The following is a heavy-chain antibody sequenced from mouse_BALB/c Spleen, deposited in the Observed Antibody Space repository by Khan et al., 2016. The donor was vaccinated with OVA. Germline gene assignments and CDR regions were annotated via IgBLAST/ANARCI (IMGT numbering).Heavy chain of an antibody. CDR2: ISYSGST. D-gene: IGHD3-3*01. V-gene: IGHV3-2*02. CDR3: VSYRGRYYALDY. CDR1: GYSITSDYA. Sequence: EVQLQESGPGLVKPSQSLSLTCTVTGYSITSDYAWNWIRQFPGNKLEWMGCISYSGSTNYKPSLKSRITITRTTSKDQFFLQLKSVATEDKATYYCVSYRGRYYALDYWGQGTSVTVSS. J-gene: IGHJ4*01.